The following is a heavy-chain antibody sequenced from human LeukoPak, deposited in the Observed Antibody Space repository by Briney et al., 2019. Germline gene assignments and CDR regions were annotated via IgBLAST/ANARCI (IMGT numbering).Heavy chain of an antibody. CDR1: RGSISGSIRSYY. V-gene: IGHV4-4*09. CDR2: ISSSGSV. CDR3: ARIPLGYSGAYYFDY. Sequence: SETLSLTCTVSRGSISGSIRSYYWSWLRQPPGKGLEWIGYISSSGSVNDNPSLRSRVTISVDTSKNQFFLNLSSVSAADTAVYYCARIPLGYSGAYYFDYWGQGTLITVSP. J-gene: IGHJ4*02. D-gene: IGHD5-12*01.